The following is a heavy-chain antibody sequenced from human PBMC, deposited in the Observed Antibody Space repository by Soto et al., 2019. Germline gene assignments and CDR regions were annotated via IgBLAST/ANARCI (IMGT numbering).Heavy chain of an antibody. Sequence: QVHLVESGGGVVQPGGSLRLSCVASGFNISNEGIHWVRQAPGKGLAWVALMWYDGTSKYYADSVKGRFTISRDISKNTLYIQMKRLRVDDTGVYYCASDKEVWRGNLDNWGQGSQVAVSS. CDR1: GFNISNEG. V-gene: IGHV3-33*01. J-gene: IGHJ4*02. CDR3: ASDKEVWRGNLDN. D-gene: IGHD3-3*01. CDR2: MWYDGTSK.